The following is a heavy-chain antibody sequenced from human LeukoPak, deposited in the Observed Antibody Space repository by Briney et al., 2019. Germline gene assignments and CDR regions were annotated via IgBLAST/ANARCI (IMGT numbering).Heavy chain of an antibody. J-gene: IGHJ4*02. CDR3: AKSGIAAAGQRGYFDY. CDR2: MSNDGSNK. CDR1: GFTFSSYG. Sequence: GGSLRLSCAASGFTFSSYGMHWVRQAPGKGLEWVAVMSNDGSNKYYADSVKGRFTISRDNSKNTLYLQMNSLRAEDTAIYYCAKSGIAAAGQRGYFDYWGQGTLVTVSS. D-gene: IGHD6-13*01. V-gene: IGHV3-30*18.